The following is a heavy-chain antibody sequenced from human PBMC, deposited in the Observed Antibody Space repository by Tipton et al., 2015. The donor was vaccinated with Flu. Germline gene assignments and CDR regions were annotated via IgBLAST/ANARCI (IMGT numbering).Heavy chain of an antibody. J-gene: IGHJ6*02. CDR1: GFTVSTNF. D-gene: IGHD3-22*01. CDR3: AREFYESARHYYYGMDV. V-gene: IGHV3-53*01. CDR2: IYSGGTT. Sequence: AVSGFTVSTNFMSWVRQAPGKGLEWVSIIYSGGTTYYADSVKGRFTISRDNSKNTLFLQMDSLRAEVTAVYYCAREFYESARHYYYGMDVWGQGTAVTVSS.